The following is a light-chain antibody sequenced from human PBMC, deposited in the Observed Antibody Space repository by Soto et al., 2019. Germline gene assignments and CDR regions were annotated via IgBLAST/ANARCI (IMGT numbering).Light chain of an antibody. CDR1: QSVSH. Sequence: EIVLTQSPGTLSLSPGETATLSCRASQSVSHLAWYQQKPGQAPRLLVYAASSRATGIPDRFSGSGSGTDLPLTISRLEPEDFAVYYCQQYGGSPLYTVGQGTRLEIK. CDR3: QQYGGSPLYT. J-gene: IGKJ2*01. V-gene: IGKV3-20*01. CDR2: AAS.